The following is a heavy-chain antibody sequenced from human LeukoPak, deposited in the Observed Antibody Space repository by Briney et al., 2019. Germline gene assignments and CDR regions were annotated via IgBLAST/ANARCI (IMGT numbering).Heavy chain of an antibody. Sequence: SETLSLTCAVYGGSFSGYYWSWIRQPPGKGLEWIGEIYHSGSTNYNPSLKSRVTISVDKSKNQFSLKLSSVTAADTAVYYCARVVVAPYYYYGMDVWGQGTTVTVSS. J-gene: IGHJ6*02. CDR1: GGSFSGYY. CDR3: ARVVVAPYYYYGMDV. CDR2: IYHSGST. D-gene: IGHD3-22*01. V-gene: IGHV4-34*01.